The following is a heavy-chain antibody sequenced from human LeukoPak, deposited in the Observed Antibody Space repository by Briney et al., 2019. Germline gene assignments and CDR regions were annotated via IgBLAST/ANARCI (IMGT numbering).Heavy chain of an antibody. Sequence: SGTLSLSCPVPVGSISSGSYYWGWIRQPPGKGLEWFGSIYCSGSTYYHPSLKRRVSISVDTYKNQFPLKLSSVTAADTAVYYCARETSQKGAHYMDGWGKGTTITISS. CDR1: VGSISSGSYY. D-gene: IGHD3-16*01. V-gene: IGHV4-39*06. CDR2: IYCSGST. CDR3: ARETSQKGAHYMDG. J-gene: IGHJ6*03.